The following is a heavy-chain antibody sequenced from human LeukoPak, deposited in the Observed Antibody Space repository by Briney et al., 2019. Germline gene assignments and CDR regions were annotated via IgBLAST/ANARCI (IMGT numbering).Heavy chain of an antibody. CDR2: IKEDGSEK. V-gene: IGHV3-7*01. J-gene: IGHJ4*02. CDR1: GFTFRNNW. Sequence: GGSLRLSCAVSGFTFRNNWMSWVRQAPGKGLEWVANIKEDGSEKNYVDSVKGRFTISRDNADNSLYLQMNSLRVEDTAVYYCASRLGWGQGTLVTVSS. CDR3: ASRLG.